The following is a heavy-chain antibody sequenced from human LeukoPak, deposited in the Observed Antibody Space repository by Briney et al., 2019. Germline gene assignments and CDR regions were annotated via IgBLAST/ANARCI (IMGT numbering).Heavy chain of an antibody. CDR3: ARDGLRGRGWFDP. CDR1: GFTFSSYA. Sequence: GGSLRLSCAASGFTFSSYAMHWVRQAPGKGLEWVAVISYDGSNKYYADSVKGRFTISRDNSKNTLYLQMNSLRAEDTAVYYCARDGLRGRGWFDPWGQGTLVTVSS. V-gene: IGHV3-30*04. D-gene: IGHD3-10*01. J-gene: IGHJ5*02. CDR2: ISYDGSNK.